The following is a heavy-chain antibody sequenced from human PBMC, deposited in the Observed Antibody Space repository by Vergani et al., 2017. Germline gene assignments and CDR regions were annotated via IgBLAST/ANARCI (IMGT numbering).Heavy chain of an antibody. Sequence: QVQLVQSGAEVKTPGASVKVSCKASGYTFTSYYMHWVRQAPGQGLEWMGIINPSGGSTSYAQKFQGRVTMTRDTSTSTVYMELSSLRSEDTAVYYWARGYYYDSSGYLALDYWGQGTLVTVSS. J-gene: IGHJ4*02. CDR2: INPSGGST. CDR1: GYTFTSYY. CDR3: ARGYYYDSSGYLALDY. D-gene: IGHD3-22*01. V-gene: IGHV1-46*01.